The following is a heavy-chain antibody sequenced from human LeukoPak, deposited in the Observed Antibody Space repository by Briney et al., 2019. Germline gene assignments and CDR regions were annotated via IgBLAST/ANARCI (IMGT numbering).Heavy chain of an antibody. D-gene: IGHD2-15*01. Sequence: GGSLRLSCAASGFTFSSYGMHWVRQAPGQGLEWVSTISGSGGSTYYADSVRGRFTISRDNSKNTLYLQMNSLRAEDTAVYYCAKGEVVVAATDYWGQGTLVTVSS. J-gene: IGHJ4*02. CDR1: GFTFSSYG. CDR2: ISGSGGST. V-gene: IGHV3-23*01. CDR3: AKGEVVVAATDY.